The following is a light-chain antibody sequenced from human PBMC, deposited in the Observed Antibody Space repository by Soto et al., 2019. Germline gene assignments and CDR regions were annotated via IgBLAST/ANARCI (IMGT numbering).Light chain of an antibody. CDR3: QQRNVWPPIT. V-gene: IGKV3-11*01. Sequence: DIVMTQSPATLSLSPGGRATLSCRASQSIHTSLAWYQQKPGQPPRLVVYDSTLRANGVPDRFGGSRSGTEFTLTINNLEPEDFAVYYCQQRNVWPPITFGQGTRLEI. CDR1: QSIHTS. CDR2: DST. J-gene: IGKJ5*01.